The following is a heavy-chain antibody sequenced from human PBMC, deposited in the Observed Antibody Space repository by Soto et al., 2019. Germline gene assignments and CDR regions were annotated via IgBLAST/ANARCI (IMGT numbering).Heavy chain of an antibody. V-gene: IGHV4-30-2*06. D-gene: IGHD2-15*01. Sequence: SETLSLTCSVSGDMVSDGSYSWVLIRQSLRMGLEWLGYISHLETTYYKPFFNPRRSLSILRTRNQLCLSLSSMTAADKAVYYCARGGGYDSFDFWGQG. J-gene: IGHJ4*02. CDR1: GDMVSDGSYS. CDR3: ARGGGYDSFDF. CDR2: ISHLETT.